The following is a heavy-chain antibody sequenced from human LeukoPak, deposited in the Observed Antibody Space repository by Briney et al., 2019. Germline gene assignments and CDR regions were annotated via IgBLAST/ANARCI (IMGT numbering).Heavy chain of an antibody. V-gene: IGHV1-2*02. D-gene: IGHD2-2*01. CDR3: ARLGYCGSTSLC. J-gene: IGHJ6*02. CDR1: AYTFTVYY. Sequence: ASGNLSCTSSAYTFTVYYMHWVRQAPGQGLEWMGWINPNSGGTNYAQKFQGRVTMTRDTSISTAYMELSRLTSDDTAVYYCARLGYCGSTSLCWGQGTTVTVSS. CDR2: INPNSGGT.